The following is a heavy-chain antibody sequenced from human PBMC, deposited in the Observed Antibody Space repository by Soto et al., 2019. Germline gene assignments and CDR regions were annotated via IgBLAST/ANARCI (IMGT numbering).Heavy chain of an antibody. CDR1: GGSISSYY. J-gene: IGHJ4*02. V-gene: IGHV4-59*08. Sequence: SETLSLTCTVSGGSISSYYWSWIRQPPGKGLEWIGYIYYSGSTNYNPSLKSRVTISVDTSKNQFSLKLSSVTAADTAVYYCAGLDPLPGIAAAGTLDYWGQGALVTVSS. CDR3: AGLDPLPGIAAAGTLDY. D-gene: IGHD6-13*01. CDR2: IYYSGST.